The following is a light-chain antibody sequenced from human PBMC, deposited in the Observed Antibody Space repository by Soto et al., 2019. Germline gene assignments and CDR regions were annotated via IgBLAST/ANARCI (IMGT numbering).Light chain of an antibody. Sequence: QSALTQPASVSGSPGQSIAISCTGTSSDVGGYNFVSWYQQHPGKAPKLVIYDVNIRPSGVSDRVSGSKSGNTASLTISGLQAEDEADYYCSSYSGSSTLVVFGGGTKLTVL. J-gene: IGLJ2*01. CDR2: DVN. CDR1: SSDVGGYNF. V-gene: IGLV2-14*03. CDR3: SSYSGSSTLVV.